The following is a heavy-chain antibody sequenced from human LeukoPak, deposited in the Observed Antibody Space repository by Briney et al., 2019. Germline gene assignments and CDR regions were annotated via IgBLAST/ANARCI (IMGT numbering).Heavy chain of an antibody. CDR3: AKINQPHHYDSSGYYYHFDY. V-gene: IGHV3-23*01. J-gene: IGHJ4*02. Sequence: GGSLRLSCAASGFTFSSYAMSWVRQAPGKGLEWVSGISGSGGSTYYAASVKGRFSISRDSSKNTLYLQMNSLRAEDTAVYYCAKINQPHHYDSSGYYYHFDYWGQGTLVTVSS. D-gene: IGHD3-22*01. CDR2: ISGSGGST. CDR1: GFTFSSYA.